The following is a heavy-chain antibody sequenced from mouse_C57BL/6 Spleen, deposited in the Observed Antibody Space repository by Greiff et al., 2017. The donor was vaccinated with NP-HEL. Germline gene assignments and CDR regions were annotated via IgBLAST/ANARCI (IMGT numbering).Heavy chain of an antibody. Sequence: VQLQQPGAELVKPGASVKVSCKASGYTFTSYWMHWVKQRPGQGLEWIGRIHPSDSDTNYNQKFKGKATLTVDNSSSTAYMQLSSLTSEDSAVYYCAINYYYDDLDYWGQGTTLTVSS. J-gene: IGHJ2*01. V-gene: IGHV1-74*01. CDR1: GYTFTSYW. CDR2: IHPSDSDT. CDR3: AINYYYDDLDY. D-gene: IGHD2-13*01.